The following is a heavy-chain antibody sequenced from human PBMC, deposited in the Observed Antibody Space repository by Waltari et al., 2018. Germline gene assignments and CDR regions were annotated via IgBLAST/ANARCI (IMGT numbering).Heavy chain of an antibody. Sequence: EVQLVESGGGLVQPGGSLRLSCAASGFTFSSYWMSWVRQAPGKGLEWVANIKQDGSEKYYVDSVKGRFTISRDNAKNSLYLQMNSLRAEDTAVYYCARDYRETMIVVDHFDYWGQGTLVTVSS. CDR3: ARDYRETMIVVDHFDY. CDR1: GFTFSSYW. CDR2: IKQDGSEK. D-gene: IGHD3-22*01. J-gene: IGHJ4*02. V-gene: IGHV3-7*01.